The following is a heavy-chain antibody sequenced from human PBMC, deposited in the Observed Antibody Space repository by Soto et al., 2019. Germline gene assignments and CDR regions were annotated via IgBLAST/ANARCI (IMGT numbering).Heavy chain of an antibody. Sequence: PSETLSPTCTVSGGSISSGGYYWSWIRQHPGKGLEWIGEIYHSGSTNYNPSLKSRVTMSVDTSQSQFSLELSRFSLELTSVTAADSAVYYCARAKILTGYYVAYFDVWGRGTQVTVSS. CDR1: GGSISSGGYY. J-gene: IGHJ2*01. D-gene: IGHD3-9*01. CDR2: IYHSGST. CDR3: ARAKILTGYYVAYFDV. V-gene: IGHV4-31*03.